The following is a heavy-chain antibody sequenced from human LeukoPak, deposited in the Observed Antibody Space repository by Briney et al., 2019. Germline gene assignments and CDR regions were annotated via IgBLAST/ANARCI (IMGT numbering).Heavy chain of an antibody. CDR3: ARDRVVVLPAVTYGMDV. CDR1: GGSISTYY. J-gene: IGHJ6*02. CDR2: IFYNGST. V-gene: IGHV4-59*01. D-gene: IGHD2-2*01. Sequence: SETLSLTCTVSGGSISTYYWGWIRQPPGKGLEWIGYIFYNGSTNYNPSLKSRVTISIDTSKNQFSLKLNSVTAADTAVYYCARDRVVVLPAVTYGMDVWGQGTTVAVSS.